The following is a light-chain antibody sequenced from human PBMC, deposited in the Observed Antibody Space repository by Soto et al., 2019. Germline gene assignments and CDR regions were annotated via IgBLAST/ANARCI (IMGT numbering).Light chain of an antibody. J-gene: IGKJ3*01. V-gene: IGKV1-33*01. CDR1: HDIFTY. CDR3: LQFDRFPRV. CDR2: GAS. Sequence: DIQMTQSPSSLSASVGDRVTITCQASHDIFTYLNWFQQRPGKVPKLLIHGASKLETGVPARFSGSGCGTHFDLNSTGRQPEDVATYYCLQFDRFPRVFGPGTTVDL.